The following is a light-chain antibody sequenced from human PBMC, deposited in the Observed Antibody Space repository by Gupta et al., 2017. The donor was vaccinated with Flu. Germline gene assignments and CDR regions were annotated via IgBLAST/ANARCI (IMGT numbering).Light chain of an antibody. CDR1: VSNIGTFS. Sequence: QSVLTQPPSMSGNPGQRVTISCSGRVSNIGTFSVYWYQQVPGTAPKLLIFSTDHRPSGVPDRLSGSRAGTSASLTISGLRSEDEADYYCAAWDDSLSGVVFGGGTKLTVV. J-gene: IGLJ2*01. CDR3: AAWDDSLSGVV. CDR2: STD. V-gene: IGLV1-47*01.